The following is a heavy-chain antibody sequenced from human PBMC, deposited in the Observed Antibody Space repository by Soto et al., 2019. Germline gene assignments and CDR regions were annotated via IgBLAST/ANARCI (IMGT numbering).Heavy chain of an antibody. D-gene: IGHD1-7*01. CDR1: GGSFSGYY. CDR2: INHSGST. J-gene: IGHJ5*02. Sequence: QVQLQQWGAGLLKPSETLSLTCAVYGGSFSGYYWSWIRQPPGKGLEWIGEINHSGSTNYNPSLKSRVTISVDTSKNQFSLKLSSVTAADTAVYYCARALGNYRNPSWFDPWGQGTLVTVSS. CDR3: ARALGNYRNPSWFDP. V-gene: IGHV4-34*01.